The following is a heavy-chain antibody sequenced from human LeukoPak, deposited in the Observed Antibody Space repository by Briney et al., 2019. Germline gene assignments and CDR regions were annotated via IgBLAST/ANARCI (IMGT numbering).Heavy chain of an antibody. CDR2: INPSGNT. Sequence: MSSETLSLTCAVYGGSFSDYYWSWIRRPPGKGLEWIGEINPSGNTNYNPSLKSRVTISVDTSKNQFSLKLSSVTAADTAIYYCARCIAVAGTPLDYWGQGTLVTVSS. J-gene: IGHJ4*02. V-gene: IGHV4-34*01. D-gene: IGHD6-19*01. CDR3: ARCIAVAGTPLDY. CDR1: GGSFSDYY.